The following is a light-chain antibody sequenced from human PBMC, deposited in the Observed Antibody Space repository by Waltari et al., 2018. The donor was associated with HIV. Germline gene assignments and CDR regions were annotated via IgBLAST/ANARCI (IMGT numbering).Light chain of an antibody. J-gene: IGLJ1*01. CDR1: SANIGKYV. CDR2: GRD. Sequence: QSALTQPPSTSGTPGQRVTISCSGSSANIGKYVVNWCQQVPGTAPKLLVSGRDQRPSGVPDRFSGSKSGTSCSLAISGLQSEDEGDYYCAVWDDSVNGYVFGTGTKVTVL. CDR3: AVWDDSVNGYV. V-gene: IGLV1-44*01.